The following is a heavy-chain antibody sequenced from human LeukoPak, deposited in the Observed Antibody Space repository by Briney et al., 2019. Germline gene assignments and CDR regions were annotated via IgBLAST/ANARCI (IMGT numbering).Heavy chain of an antibody. CDR3: ARAGRTVWSSGWFDY. J-gene: IGHJ4*02. D-gene: IGHD6-25*01. CDR2: INHSGST. Sequence: PSETLSLTCAVYGGSFSGYYWSWIRQPPGKGLEWIGEINHSGSTNYNPSLKSRVTISVDTSKNQFSLKLSSVTAADTAVYYCARAGRTVWSSGWFDYWGQGTLVTVSS. CDR1: GGSFSGYY. V-gene: IGHV4-34*01.